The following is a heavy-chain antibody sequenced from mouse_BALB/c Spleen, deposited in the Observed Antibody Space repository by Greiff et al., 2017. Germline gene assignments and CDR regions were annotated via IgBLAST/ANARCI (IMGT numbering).Heavy chain of an antibody. CDR2: INPSNGRT. Sequence: VQLQQSGAELVKPGASVKLSCKASGYTFTSYWMHWVKQRPGQGLEWIGEINPSNGRTNYNEKFKSKATLTVDKSSSTAYMQLSSLTSEDSAVYYCARERSTMITFAYWGQGTLVTVSA. V-gene: IGHV1S81*02. CDR1: GYTFTSYW. J-gene: IGHJ3*01. D-gene: IGHD2-4*01. CDR3: ARERSTMITFAY.